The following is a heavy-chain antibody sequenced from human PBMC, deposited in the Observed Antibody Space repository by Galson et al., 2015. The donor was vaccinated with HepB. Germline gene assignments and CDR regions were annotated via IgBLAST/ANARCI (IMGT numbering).Heavy chain of an antibody. Sequence: LRLSCAASGFTFSSYWMSWVRQAPGKGLEWVANIKQDGSEKYYVDSVKGRFTIPRDNAKKSLYMQMSSLRAEDTAVYCCARDHDPSDRPLWYFDLWGRGTLVTVSS. V-gene: IGHV3-7*01. D-gene: IGHD1-1*01. CDR2: IKQDGSEK. CDR3: ARDHDPSDRPLWYFDL. J-gene: IGHJ2*01. CDR1: GFTFSSYW.